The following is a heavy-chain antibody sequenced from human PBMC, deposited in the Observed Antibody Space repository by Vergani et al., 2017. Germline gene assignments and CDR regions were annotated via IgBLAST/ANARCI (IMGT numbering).Heavy chain of an antibody. CDR1: GFTFSSYA. J-gene: IGHJ2*01. D-gene: IGHD1-26*01. CDR3: AKDLNSGSYLSDWYFDL. CDR2: ISGSGDST. Sequence: EVQLLESGGGLVQPGGSLRLSCAVSGFTFSSYAMSWVRQAPGEGLEWVSGISGSGDSTYYADSVKGRFTISGDNSTDTLYLQMNSLRAEDTDVYYCAKDLNSGSYLSDWYFDLWGRGTLVTVSS. V-gene: IGHV3-23*01.